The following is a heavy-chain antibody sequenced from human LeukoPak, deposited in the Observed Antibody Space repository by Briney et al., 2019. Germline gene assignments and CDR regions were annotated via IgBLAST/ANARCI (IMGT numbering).Heavy chain of an antibody. CDR3: ARARIAAPLLDY. V-gene: IGHV3-48*04. Sequence: GGSLRLSCAASGFTFSSYSMNWVRQTPGKGLEWVSYISDHGKSRNYVDSVKGRFAISRDNAKNSLYLQMNSLRVEDTAVYFCARARIAAPLLDYWGQGSLVTVSS. CDR1: GFTFSSYS. CDR2: ISDHGKSR. J-gene: IGHJ4*02. D-gene: IGHD6-13*01.